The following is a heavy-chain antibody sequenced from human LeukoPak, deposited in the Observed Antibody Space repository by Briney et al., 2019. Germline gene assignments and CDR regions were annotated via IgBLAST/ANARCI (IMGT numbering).Heavy chain of an antibody. D-gene: IGHD3-22*01. CDR1: GFTFSSYS. V-gene: IGHV3-21*01. J-gene: IGHJ4*02. CDR2: ISSSSSYI. Sequence: SGGSLRLSCAASGFTFSSYSMNWVRQAPGKGLEWVSFISSSSSYIYCADSVKGRFTISRDNAKNSLYLQMNSLRAEDTAVYYCVRGPHYYDSSGYPDYWGQGTLVTVSS. CDR3: VRGPHYYDSSGYPDY.